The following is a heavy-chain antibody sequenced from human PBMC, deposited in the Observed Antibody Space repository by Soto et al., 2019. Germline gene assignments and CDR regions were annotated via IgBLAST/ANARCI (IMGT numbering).Heavy chain of an antibody. V-gene: IGHV3-23*01. D-gene: IGHD3-10*01. Sequence: GGSLRLSCAASGFTFSSYAMSWVRQAPGKGLEWVSAISGSGGSTYYADSVKGRFTISRDNSKNTLYLQMNSLRAEDTAVYYCAKVGAVLLWFGEFRMDVWGKGTTVTVSS. CDR1: GFTFSSYA. CDR3: AKVGAVLLWFGEFRMDV. CDR2: ISGSGGST. J-gene: IGHJ6*03.